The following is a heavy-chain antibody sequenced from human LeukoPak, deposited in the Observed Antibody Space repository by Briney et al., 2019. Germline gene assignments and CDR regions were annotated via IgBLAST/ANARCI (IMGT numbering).Heavy chain of an antibody. V-gene: IGHV4-4*07. CDR3: ARGYWFYFDY. CDR1: GGSFSGYY. D-gene: IGHD2-8*02. Sequence: SETLSLTCTVYGGSFSGYYWSWIRQPAGKGLEWIGRIYISGSTNYNPSLKSRVTISADTSKNQFSLKLSSVTAADTAVYYCARGYWFYFDYWGQGTLVTVSS. CDR2: IYISGST. J-gene: IGHJ4*02.